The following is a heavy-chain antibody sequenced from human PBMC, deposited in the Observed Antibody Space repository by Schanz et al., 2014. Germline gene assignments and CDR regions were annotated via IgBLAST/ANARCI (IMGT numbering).Heavy chain of an antibody. CDR2: IKKDGSEK. V-gene: IGHV3-7*01. Sequence: EVQLAESGGGLVQPGGSLRLSCAASGFTFSGFWMTWVRQAPGKGLEWVANIKKDGSEKYYEDSVKGRFTISRDNAKNSLFLQMNSLRPEDTAVYYCARGRVLESWGQGTLVTVSS. D-gene: IGHD1-1*01. J-gene: IGHJ5*02. CDR1: GFTFSGFW. CDR3: ARGRVLES.